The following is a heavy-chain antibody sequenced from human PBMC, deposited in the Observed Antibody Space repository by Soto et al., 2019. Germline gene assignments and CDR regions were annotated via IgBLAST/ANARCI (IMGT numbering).Heavy chain of an antibody. Sequence: QVQLQQSGPGLVKPSQTLSLTCAITGDSVSSNSAGWSWVRQSPSRGLEWLGRTYYRSKWYYEYAVSVRGLITINPDTSKNQYSVQLNSVTPEDTAVYFCARGEQYSGRIFDYWGQGTLVTVSS. CDR3: ARGEQYSGRIFDY. D-gene: IGHD1-26*01. CDR1: GDSVSSNSAG. CDR2: TYYRSKWYY. J-gene: IGHJ4*01. V-gene: IGHV6-1*01.